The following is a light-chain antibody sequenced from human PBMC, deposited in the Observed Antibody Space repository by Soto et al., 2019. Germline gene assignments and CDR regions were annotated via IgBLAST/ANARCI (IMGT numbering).Light chain of an antibody. CDR1: QTIRNNF. Sequence: EIVLTQSPGTLSLSPGEGATLSCSASQTIRNNFLAWYQQRPGQAPRLLIFGASSRSSGIPNRFSGSGSGTDFTLTVSRLEPEDFAVYYCQQYGTSPINFGQGTRLEIK. J-gene: IGKJ5*01. CDR3: QQYGTSPIN. CDR2: GAS. V-gene: IGKV3-20*01.